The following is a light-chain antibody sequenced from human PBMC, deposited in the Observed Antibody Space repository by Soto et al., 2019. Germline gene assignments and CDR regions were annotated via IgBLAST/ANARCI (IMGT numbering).Light chain of an antibody. CDR3: QQYDGWPRT. V-gene: IGKV3-15*01. J-gene: IGKJ1*01. CDR2: AAS. CDR1: QSVGSN. Sequence: EVVLTQSPATLSVSPVERVTLSCRASQSVGSNLAWFQQKPGQAPRLLMYAASTRPTSIAARFSGSGSGTEFTLTISSLQSEDFAFFYCQQYDGWPRTFGQGTKVDI.